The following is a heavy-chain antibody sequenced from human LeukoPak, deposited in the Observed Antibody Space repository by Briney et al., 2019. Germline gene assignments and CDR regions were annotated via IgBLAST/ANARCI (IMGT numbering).Heavy chain of an antibody. D-gene: IGHD4-23*01. CDR2: IIPILGIA. J-gene: IGHJ3*02. V-gene: IGHV1-69*04. CDR3: ATISYGGNSFSDAFDI. CDR1: GGTFSSYA. Sequence: GASVKVSCKASGGTFSSYAISWVRQAPGQGLEWMGRIIPILGIANYAQKFQGRVTITADKSTSTAYMELSSLRSEDTAVYYYATISYGGNSFSDAFDIWGQGTMVTVSS.